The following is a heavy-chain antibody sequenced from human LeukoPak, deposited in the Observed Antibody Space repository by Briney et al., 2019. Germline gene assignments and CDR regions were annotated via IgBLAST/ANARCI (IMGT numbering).Heavy chain of an antibody. CDR2: ISGSGAST. CDR3: AKDVGKWESLHFFDY. J-gene: IGHJ4*02. D-gene: IGHD1-26*01. CDR1: GFTLSTNA. V-gene: IGHV3-23*01. Sequence: GGSLRLSCLTSGFTLSTNAMSWVRQAPGKGLEWISGISGSGASTYHADSVKGRFTISRDDSRNTLYLQMNSLRGDDTAVYYCAKDVGKWESLHFFDYWGQGTLVTVSS.